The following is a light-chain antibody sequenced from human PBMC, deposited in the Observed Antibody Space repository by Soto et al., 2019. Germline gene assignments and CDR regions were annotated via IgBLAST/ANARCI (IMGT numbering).Light chain of an antibody. V-gene: IGKV1-12*01. Sequence: EIQMTQSPSSVSASAGERATLSCRSSEDISTWLAWYQQKPGKAPILLIYAASSLQSGVPSRFSGSGSGTDFTLTISSLQPEDCAIYFCQQANSFPITFGQGTRLEIK. CDR3: QQANSFPIT. CDR2: AAS. J-gene: IGKJ5*01. CDR1: EDISTW.